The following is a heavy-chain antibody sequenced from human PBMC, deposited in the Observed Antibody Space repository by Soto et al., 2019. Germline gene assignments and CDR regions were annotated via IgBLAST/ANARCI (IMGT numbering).Heavy chain of an antibody. V-gene: IGHV1-46*03. D-gene: IGHD3-3*01. J-gene: IGHJ4*02. CDR3: ARGASLDFWSGYYSDY. CDR2: INPSGGST. CDR1: GYTFTSYY. Sequence: ASVKVSCKASGYTFTSYYMHWVRQAPGQGLEWMGIINPSGGSTSYAQKFQGRVTMTRDTSTSTVYMELSSLRSEDTAVYYCARGASLDFWSGYYSDYWGQGTLVTVSS.